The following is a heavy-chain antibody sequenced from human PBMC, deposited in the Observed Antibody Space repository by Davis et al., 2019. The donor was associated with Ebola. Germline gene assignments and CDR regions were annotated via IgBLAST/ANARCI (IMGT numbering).Heavy chain of an antibody. Sequence: SETLSLTCAVSGGSISSGGYSWSWIRQPPGKGLEWIGYIYHSGSTYYNPSLKSRVTISVDTSKNQFSLKLSSVTAADTAVYYCARAYSRGFDPWGQGTLVTVSS. CDR1: GGSISSGGYS. CDR3: ARAYSRGFDP. V-gene: IGHV4-30-2*01. J-gene: IGHJ5*02. CDR2: IYHSGST. D-gene: IGHD6-13*01.